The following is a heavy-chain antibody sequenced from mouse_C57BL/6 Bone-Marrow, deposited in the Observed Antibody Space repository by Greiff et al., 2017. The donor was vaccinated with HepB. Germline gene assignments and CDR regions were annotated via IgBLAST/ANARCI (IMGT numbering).Heavy chain of an antibody. V-gene: IGHV5-4*03. J-gene: IGHJ1*03. CDR3: ARYTIVTTHWYFGV. D-gene: IGHD2-5*01. CDR1: GFTFSSYA. CDR2: ISDGGSYT. Sequence: EVKLVESGGGLVKPGGSLKLSCAASGFTFSSYAMSWVRQTPEKRLEWVATISDGGSYTYYPDNVKGRFTISRDNAKNNLYLQMSHLKSEDTAMYYCARYTIVTTHWYFGVWGTGTTVTVSS.